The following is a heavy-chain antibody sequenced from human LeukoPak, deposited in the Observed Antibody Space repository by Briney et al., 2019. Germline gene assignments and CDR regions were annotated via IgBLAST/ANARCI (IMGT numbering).Heavy chain of an antibody. CDR2: ISWNSGSI. Sequence: PGRSLRLSCAASGFTFDDYAMHWVRQAPGKGLEWVSGISWNSGSIGYADSVKGRFTISRDNAKNSLYLQMNSLRAEDTALYYCAKSPVGYKWEPWSYFDYWGQGTLVTVSS. D-gene: IGHD1-26*01. J-gene: IGHJ4*02. CDR1: GFTFDDYA. V-gene: IGHV3-9*01. CDR3: AKSPVGYKWEPWSYFDY.